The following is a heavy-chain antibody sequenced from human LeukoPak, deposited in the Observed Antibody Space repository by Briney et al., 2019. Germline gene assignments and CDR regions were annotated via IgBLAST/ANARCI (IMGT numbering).Heavy chain of an antibody. V-gene: IGHV4-61*09. Sequence: PSQTLSLTCTVSGGSISSGSYCWSWIRQPAGKGLEWIGHIYTSGNTNYNPSLKSRVTISVDTSKNQFSLKLSSVTAADTAVYYCARQYSDILTGYHRGELYWYFDLWGRGTLVTVSS. CDR1: GGSISSGSYC. D-gene: IGHD3-9*01. J-gene: IGHJ2*01. CDR3: ARQYSDILTGYHRGELYWYFDL. CDR2: IYTSGNT.